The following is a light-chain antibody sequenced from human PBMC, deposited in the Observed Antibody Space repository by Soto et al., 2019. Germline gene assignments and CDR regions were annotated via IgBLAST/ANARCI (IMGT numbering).Light chain of an antibody. CDR1: SSDVGGYNY. CDR3: CSYAGSYTLV. Sequence: QSVLTQPRSVSGSPGQSVTISCTGTSSDVGGYNYVSWYQQHPGKAPKLMIYDVSKRPSGVPDRFSGSKSGNTASLTISGHQAEEEADYYCCSYAGSYTLVFGGGTKVTVL. CDR2: DVS. V-gene: IGLV2-11*01. J-gene: IGLJ2*01.